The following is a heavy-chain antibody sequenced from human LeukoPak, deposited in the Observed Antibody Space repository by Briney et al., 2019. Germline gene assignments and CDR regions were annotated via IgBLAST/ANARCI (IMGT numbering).Heavy chain of an antibody. V-gene: IGHV3-23*03. CDR3: ASPGYCSGSSCYSGYFQH. Sequence: PGGSLRLSCAASGFTFSSYATSWARQAPGKGLEWVSVVYYDGNTYYADSVKGRFTISRDSSKNTLYLQMNSLRAEDTAVYYCASPGYCSGSSCYSGYFQHWGQGTLVTVSS. CDR2: VYYDGNT. D-gene: IGHD2-15*01. J-gene: IGHJ1*01. CDR1: GFTFSSYA.